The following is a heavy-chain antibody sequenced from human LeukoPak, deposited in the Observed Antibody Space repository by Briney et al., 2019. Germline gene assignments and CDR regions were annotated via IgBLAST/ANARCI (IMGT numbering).Heavy chain of an antibody. V-gene: IGHV5-10-1*01. CDR1: GYSFSNYW. Sequence: GGSLKISCQASGYSFSNYWISWVRQMPGKGLEWRGRIDPRDSYTNYRPSFQGHVTISTDKSISTAYLRWSSLKASDTAIYYCARHPVATWYFDLWGRGTLVTVSS. D-gene: IGHD1-1*01. CDR2: IDPRDSYT. J-gene: IGHJ2*01. CDR3: ARHPVATWYFDL.